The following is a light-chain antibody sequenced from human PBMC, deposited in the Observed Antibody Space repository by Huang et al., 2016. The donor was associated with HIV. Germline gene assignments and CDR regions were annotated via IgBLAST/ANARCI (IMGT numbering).Light chain of an antibody. CDR3: QQCYASSYT. V-gene: IGKV1-5*01. CDR1: QSIGTW. CDR2: EAS. Sequence: DIQMTQSPSTVSASVGDKVTITCRASQSIGTWLAWYQQKPGIAPKLWIYEASSLQTGVPSRFSGTGSGTQFTLTIRTLQPDDFATYYCQQCYASSYTFGQGTKVEIK. J-gene: IGKJ2*01.